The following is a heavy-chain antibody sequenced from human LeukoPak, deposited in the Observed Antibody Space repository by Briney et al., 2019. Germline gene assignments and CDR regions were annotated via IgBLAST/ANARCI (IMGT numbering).Heavy chain of an antibody. D-gene: IGHD5-18*01. Sequence: GASVKVSRKASGYTFTNYAMHWVRQAPGKGLEWMGGFDPEDGETIYAQKFQGRVTMTEDTSTDTAYMELSSLRSEDTAVYYCATGMGDTALDYWGQGTLVTVSS. V-gene: IGHV1-24*01. CDR1: GYTFTNYA. J-gene: IGHJ4*02. CDR2: FDPEDGET. CDR3: ATGMGDTALDY.